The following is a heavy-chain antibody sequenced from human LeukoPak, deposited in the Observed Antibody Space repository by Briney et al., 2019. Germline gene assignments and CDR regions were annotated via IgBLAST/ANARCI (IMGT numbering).Heavy chain of an antibody. CDR3: PRGGYSHAFDV. J-gene: IGHJ3*01. Sequence: QPGGSLRLSCAASGFTFSGFYMHWIRQAPGKGLVWVSHINWDGSSITYADSVKGRFTISRDNAKNTLYLQMDSLRAEDTAVYYCPRGGYSHAFDVWGQGTMVTVSS. D-gene: IGHD2-15*01. CDR1: GFTFSGFY. CDR2: INWDGSSI. V-gene: IGHV3-74*01.